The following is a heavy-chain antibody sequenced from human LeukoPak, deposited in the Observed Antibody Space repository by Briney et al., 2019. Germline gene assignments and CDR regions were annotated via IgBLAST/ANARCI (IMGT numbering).Heavy chain of an antibody. J-gene: IGHJ6*03. CDR3: ARDLIGGSYQRYYYYYYYMDV. D-gene: IGHD1-26*01. CDR1: GFIFSSYW. V-gene: IGHV3-20*04. Sequence: PGGSLRLSCAASGFIFSSYWVSWVRQAPGKGLEWVSGINWNGGSTGYADSVKGRFTISRDNAKNSLYLQMNSLRAEDTALYYCARDLIGGSYQRYYYYYYYMDVWGKGTTVTVSS. CDR2: INWNGGST.